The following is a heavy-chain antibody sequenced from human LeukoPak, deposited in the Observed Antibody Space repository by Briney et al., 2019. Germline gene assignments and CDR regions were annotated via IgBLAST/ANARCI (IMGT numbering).Heavy chain of an antibody. CDR3: VRGTYHAYYMDV. CDR2: IGTGGDT. D-gene: IGHD3-16*01. Sequence: GGSLRLSCAASGFTFSSYDMHWVRQATGKGLEWVSAIGTGGDTYYPGSVKGRFTISRDNTKNTVYLQTSSLTAEDTAVYYCVRGTYHAYYMDVWGKGTTVTVSS. V-gene: IGHV3-13*01. J-gene: IGHJ6*03. CDR1: GFTFSSYD.